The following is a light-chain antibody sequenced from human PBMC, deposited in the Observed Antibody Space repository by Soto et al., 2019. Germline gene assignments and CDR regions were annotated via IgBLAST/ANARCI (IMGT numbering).Light chain of an antibody. V-gene: IGKV3-20*01. CDR1: QSISSSF. Sequence: EIVLTQSPGTLSLSPGERATLSCRASQSISSSFFAWYQQRPGQAPRLLIYGASSRATGIPDRFSGSGSGTDFTLTISRLEPEDFAVYYCQQYGTSPSWTFGQGTKVELK. J-gene: IGKJ1*01. CDR3: QQYGTSPSWT. CDR2: GAS.